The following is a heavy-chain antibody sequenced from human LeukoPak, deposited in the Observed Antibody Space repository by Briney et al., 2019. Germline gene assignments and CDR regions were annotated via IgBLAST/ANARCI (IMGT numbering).Heavy chain of an antibody. CDR1: GFTFSDYY. V-gene: IGHV3-11*01. J-gene: IGHJ4*02. Sequence: GGSLRLSCLASGFTFSDYYMSWVRQAPGKGLEWISYMSSRGYPIYYADSVKGRFTISRDSAKNTLYLQMHNLRADDTAVYFCARVGIALASPFDYWGLGTLVAVSS. D-gene: IGHD1-1*01. CDR2: MSSRGYPI. CDR3: ARVGIALASPFDY.